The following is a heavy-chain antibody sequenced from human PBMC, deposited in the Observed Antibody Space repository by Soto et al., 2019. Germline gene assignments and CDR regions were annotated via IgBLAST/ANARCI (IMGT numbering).Heavy chain of an antibody. D-gene: IGHD6-19*01. CDR1: GFTFSGPY. Sequence: GGSLRLSCAGSGFTFSGPYMNWVSQIPGERLEWVGRIKSQAHGGTIDYTAPVKGRFIISRDDSKNTMYLQMNSLKIDDTAVYYCARTQRTYSSAWYGAAEYFEDWGQGTPVTVSS. CDR3: ARTQRTYSSAWYGAAEYFED. CDR2: IKSQAHGGTI. J-gene: IGHJ1*01. V-gene: IGHV3-15*07.